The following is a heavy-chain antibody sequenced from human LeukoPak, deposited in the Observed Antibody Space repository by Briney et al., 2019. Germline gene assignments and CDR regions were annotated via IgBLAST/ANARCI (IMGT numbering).Heavy chain of an antibody. J-gene: IGHJ3*02. CDR2: IYYSGST. Sequence: PSETLSLTCAVSGGSIRSSSYYWGWIRQPPGKGLERIGSIYYSGSTYYNPSLKSRVTISVDTSKNQFSLKLSSVTAADTAVYYCARVRITMIVVVLDIWGQGTMVTVSS. CDR1: GGSIRSSSYY. V-gene: IGHV4-39*01. CDR3: ARVRITMIVVVLDI. D-gene: IGHD3-22*01.